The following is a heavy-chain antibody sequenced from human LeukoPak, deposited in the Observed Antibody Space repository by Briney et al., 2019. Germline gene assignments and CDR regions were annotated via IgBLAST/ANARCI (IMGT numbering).Heavy chain of an antibody. J-gene: IGHJ4*02. D-gene: IGHD6-19*01. Sequence: PSETLSLTCAVYGGSFSGYYWSWIRQPPGKGLEWIGEINHSGSTNYNPSLKSRVTISVDTSKNQFSLKLSSVTAADTAVYYCARGYSSGWYTSQEFDYWGQGTLVTVSS. CDR1: GGSFSGYY. CDR2: INHSGST. CDR3: ARGYSSGWYTSQEFDY. V-gene: IGHV4-34*01.